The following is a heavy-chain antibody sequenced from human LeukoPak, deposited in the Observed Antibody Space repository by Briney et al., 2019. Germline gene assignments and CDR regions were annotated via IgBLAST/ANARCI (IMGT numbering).Heavy chain of an antibody. CDR1: GGSISSSSYY. V-gene: IGHV4-39*01. CDR3: AKGRTIAAAGWGHDY. CDR2: IYYSGST. J-gene: IGHJ4*02. D-gene: IGHD6-13*01. Sequence: SETLSLTCTVSGGSISSSSYYWGWIRQPPGKGLEWIGSIYYSGSTYYNPSLKSRVTISVDTSKNQFSLKLSSVTAADTAVYYCAKGRTIAAAGWGHDYWGQGTLVTVSS.